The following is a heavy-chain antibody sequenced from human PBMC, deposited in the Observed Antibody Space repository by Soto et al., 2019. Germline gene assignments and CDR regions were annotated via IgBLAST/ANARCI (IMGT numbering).Heavy chain of an antibody. CDR1: GFTFSSYG. CDR3: ARDSPYYYDSSGYYYVGHDAFDI. CDR2: IWYDGSNK. D-gene: IGHD3-22*01. J-gene: IGHJ3*02. V-gene: IGHV3-33*01. Sequence: QVQLVESGGGVVQPGRSLRLSCAASGFTFSSYGMHWVRQAPGKGLEGVAVIWYDGSNKYYEDSVKGRFTISRDNSKNTLYVQMNSLRAEDTAVYYCARDSPYYYDSSGYYYVGHDAFDIWGQGTMVTVSS.